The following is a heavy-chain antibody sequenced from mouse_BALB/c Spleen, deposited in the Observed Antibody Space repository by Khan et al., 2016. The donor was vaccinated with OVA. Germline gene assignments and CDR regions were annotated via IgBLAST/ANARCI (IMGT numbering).Heavy chain of an antibody. Sequence: VQLKESGPSLVKPSQTLSLTCSVTGDSSTTGYWNWIRTFPGNKLEYMGYIIYTGYTYYNPSLKSRISITRHTSNNQYYLQLNSVTDEDTATYYCARSTCRYAFVYWGQGALVNVSA. J-gene: IGHJ3*01. CDR2: IIYTGYT. V-gene: IGHV3-8*02. D-gene: IGHD2-14*01. CDR1: GDSSTTGY. CDR3: ARSTCRYAFVY.